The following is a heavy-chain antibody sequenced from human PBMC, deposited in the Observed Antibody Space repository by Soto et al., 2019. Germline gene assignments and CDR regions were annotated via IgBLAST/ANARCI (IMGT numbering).Heavy chain of an antibody. CDR1: GFTFSSYA. D-gene: IGHD3-10*02. Sequence: GGSLRLSCAASGFTFSSYAMSWVRQAPGKGLEWVSAISGSGGNTYYADSVKGRFTISRDNSKNTLYLQMNSLRAEDTAVYYCAKAVVPNRYYFDYWGQGTLVTVSS. J-gene: IGHJ4*02. CDR2: ISGSGGNT. CDR3: AKAVVPNRYYFDY. V-gene: IGHV3-23*01.